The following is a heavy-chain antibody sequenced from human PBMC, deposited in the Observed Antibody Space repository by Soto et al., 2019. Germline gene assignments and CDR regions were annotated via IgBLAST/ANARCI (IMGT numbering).Heavy chain of an antibody. CDR1: GYTFSNYW. D-gene: IGHD3-3*01. J-gene: IGHJ5*01. Sequence: EVQLVQSGAEVKKPGESLKISCKGSGYTFSNYWIAWVRQMPGKGLEWMGIVYPSDSDTIYSPSYEGQVTMSADKSISTAYLQWISLRASDNAMYYCARFDFAGLDFEISARFDSWGQGTLVTVSS. CDR3: ARFDFAGLDFEISARFDS. CDR2: VYPSDSDT. V-gene: IGHV5-51*01.